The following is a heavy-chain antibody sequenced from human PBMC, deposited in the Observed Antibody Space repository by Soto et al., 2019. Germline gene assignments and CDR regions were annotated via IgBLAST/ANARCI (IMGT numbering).Heavy chain of an antibody. CDR3: TTGPNGDWFLSP. CDR1: GFTFSNAW. D-gene: IGHD3-9*01. CDR2: IKSKTDGGTT. J-gene: IGHJ5*02. V-gene: IGHV3-15*07. Sequence: EVQLVESGGGLVKPGGSLRLSCAASGFTFSNAWMNWVRQAPGKGLEWVGRIKSKTDGGTTDYAAPVKGRFTISRDDSKNTLYLQMNRLKTEDTAVYYCTTGPNGDWFLSPWGQGTLVTVSS.